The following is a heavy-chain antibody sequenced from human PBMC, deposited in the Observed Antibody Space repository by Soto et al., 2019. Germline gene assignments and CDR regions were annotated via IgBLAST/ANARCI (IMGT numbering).Heavy chain of an antibody. J-gene: IGHJ4*02. CDR1: GFYFDDFA. CDR3: AKDHDEDFGYDLDYFNS. CDR2: ISWEGGSI. Sequence: GGSLNLSCASHGFYFDDFALQWVRRAPGKGLEWVSGISWEGGSIGYADSVKGRFIISRDNAKNSLFLQMNSLTADDTALYYCAKDHDEDFGYDLDYFNSWGQGT. D-gene: IGHD5-12*01. V-gene: IGHV3-9*01.